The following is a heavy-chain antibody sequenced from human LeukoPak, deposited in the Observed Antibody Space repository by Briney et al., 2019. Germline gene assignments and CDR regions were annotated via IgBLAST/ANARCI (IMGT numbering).Heavy chain of an antibody. J-gene: IGHJ6*02. CDR2: IIPIFGTA. CDR1: GGTFSSYA. CDR3: ARNAIAVAAYYGMDV. D-gene: IGHD6-19*01. V-gene: IGHV1-69*13. Sequence: AASVKVSCKASGGTFSSYAISWVRQAPGQGLEWMGGIIPIFGTANYAQKFQGRVTITADESTSTAYMELSSLRSEDTAVYYCARNAIAVAAYYGMDVWGQGTTVTVSS.